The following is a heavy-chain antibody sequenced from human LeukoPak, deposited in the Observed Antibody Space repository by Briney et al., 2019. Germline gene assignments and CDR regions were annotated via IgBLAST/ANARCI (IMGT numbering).Heavy chain of an antibody. Sequence: PSETLSLTCAVSGYSISSGYYGGWIRQPPGKGLEWIGSIYHSGSTYYNPSLKSRVTISVDTSKNQFSLKLSSVTAADTAVYYCARLLTGDAFDIWGQGTMVTVSS. J-gene: IGHJ3*02. V-gene: IGHV4-38-2*01. D-gene: IGHD7-27*01. CDR2: IYHSGST. CDR1: GYSISSGYY. CDR3: ARLLTGDAFDI.